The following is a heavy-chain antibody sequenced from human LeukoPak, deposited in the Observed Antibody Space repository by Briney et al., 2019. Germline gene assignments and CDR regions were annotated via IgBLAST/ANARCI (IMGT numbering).Heavy chain of an antibody. Sequence: GGSLRLSCAASGFTFSTYGMAWVRQAPGKGLEWVSGISGSGGSANYAESVKGRFTISRDNSNNTLYLQMTSLRAEDTAVYYCAKGAYDYIEMGYFDSWGQGTLVTVSS. D-gene: IGHD5-12*01. CDR3: AKGAYDYIEMGYFDS. CDR2: ISGSGGSA. CDR1: GFTFSTYG. V-gene: IGHV3-23*01. J-gene: IGHJ4*02.